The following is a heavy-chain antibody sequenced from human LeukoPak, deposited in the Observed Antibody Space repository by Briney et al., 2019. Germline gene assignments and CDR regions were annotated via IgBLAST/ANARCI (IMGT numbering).Heavy chain of an antibody. V-gene: IGHV1-46*01. CDR2: ISPTGSST. CDR1: GYTFTGYY. J-gene: IGHJ4*02. CDR3: AREESGGYFDY. Sequence: ASVKVSCKASGYTFTGYYMHWVRQAPGQGLEWLGLISPTGSSTNYAQKFRGRVTMTSDTSTTTVYMELSSLRSEDTAVYYCAREESGGYFDYWGQGTLVTVSS. D-gene: IGHD2-8*02.